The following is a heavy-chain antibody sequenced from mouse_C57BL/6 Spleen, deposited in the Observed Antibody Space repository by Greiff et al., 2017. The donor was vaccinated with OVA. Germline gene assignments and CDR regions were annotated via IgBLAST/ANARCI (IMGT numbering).Heavy chain of an antibody. D-gene: IGHD2-13*01. V-gene: IGHV1-52*01. CDR3: ARDGDYLWDY. Sequence: QVQLQQPGAELVRPGSSVKLSCTASGYTFNSYWMHWVKQRPIQGLEWIGNIDPSDSETHYTHKFKGKATLTVDKSSSTADMQLSSLTSEDSAVEYCARDGDYLWDYWGQGTSVTVSS. J-gene: IGHJ4*01. CDR1: GYTFNSYW. CDR2: IDPSDSET.